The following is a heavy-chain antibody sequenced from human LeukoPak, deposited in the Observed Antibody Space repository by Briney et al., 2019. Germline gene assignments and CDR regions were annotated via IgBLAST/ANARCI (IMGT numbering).Heavy chain of an antibody. CDR3: ARSTRGILYYYGVDV. Sequence: GESLKISCKGSGYSFTSYWIGWVRQMPGKGLEWMGIIYPGDSDTRYSPSFQGQVTISADKSISTAYLQWSSLKASDTAMYYCARSTRGILYYYGVDVWGQGTTVTVSS. CDR1: GYSFTSYW. J-gene: IGHJ6*02. V-gene: IGHV5-51*01. CDR2: IYPGDSDT. D-gene: IGHD1-14*01.